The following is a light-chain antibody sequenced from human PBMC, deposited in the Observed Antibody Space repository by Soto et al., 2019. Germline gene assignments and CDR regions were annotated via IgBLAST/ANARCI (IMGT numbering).Light chain of an antibody. CDR1: QGIGSS. CDR2: AAS. CDR3: EQLSSYPPVT. J-gene: IGKJ5*01. V-gene: IGKV1-9*01. Sequence: DIQLTQSPSFLSASVGDRVTITCRASQGIGSSLAWYQQKPGKAPMLLIYAASTLQTGVPSRFSGSGSGTEFTLTVSSLQPEDFATYSCEQLSSYPPVTFGQGTRLEIK.